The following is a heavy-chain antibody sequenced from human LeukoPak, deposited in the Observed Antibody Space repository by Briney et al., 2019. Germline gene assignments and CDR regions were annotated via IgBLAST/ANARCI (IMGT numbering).Heavy chain of an antibody. J-gene: IGHJ6*02. Sequence: GGSLRLSCAASGFTFSNYAMTWVRQAPGKGLVWVSRINIAGSSTIYADSVKGRFTISRDNAKNTLYLQMNSLRAEDTAVYYCARGGMANAPREHYYYGLDVWGQGTTVTVSS. CDR3: ARGGMANAPREHYYYGLDV. D-gene: IGHD5-24*01. CDR2: INIAGSST. CDR1: GFTFSNYA. V-gene: IGHV3-74*01.